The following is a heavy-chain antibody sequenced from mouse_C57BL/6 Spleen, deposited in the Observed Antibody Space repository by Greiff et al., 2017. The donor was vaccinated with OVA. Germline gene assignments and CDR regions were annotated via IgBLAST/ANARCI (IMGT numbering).Heavy chain of an antibody. J-gene: IGHJ4*01. D-gene: IGHD2-4*01. Sequence: QVQLQQPGAELVKPGASVKLSCTASGYTFTSYWMHWVKQRPGRGLEWIGRIDPNSGGTKYNEKFKSKATLTVDKPSSTAYMQLSSLTSEDSAVYYCAREGIYYDYDGSGYYAMDYWGQGTSVTVSS. CDR3: AREGIYYDYDGSGYYAMDY. CDR1: GYTFTSYW. V-gene: IGHV1-72*01. CDR2: IDPNSGGT.